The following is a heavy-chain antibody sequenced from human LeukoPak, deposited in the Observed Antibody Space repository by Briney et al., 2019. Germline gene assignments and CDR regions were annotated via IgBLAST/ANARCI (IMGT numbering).Heavy chain of an antibody. D-gene: IGHD6-13*01. CDR2: INWNGGST. J-gene: IGHJ4*02. CDR1: GFTFDDYG. V-gene: IGHV3-20*04. Sequence: GGSLRLSCAASGFTFDDYGMSWVRQAPGKRLEWVSGINWNGGSTGYADSVKGRFTISRDNSKNTLYLQMNSLRAEDTAVYYCAKDPGIAAAGGWGQGTLVTVSS. CDR3: AKDPGIAAAGG.